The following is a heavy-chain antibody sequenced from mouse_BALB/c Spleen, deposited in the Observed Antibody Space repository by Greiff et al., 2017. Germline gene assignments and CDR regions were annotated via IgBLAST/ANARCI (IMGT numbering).Heavy chain of an antibody. V-gene: IGHV5-9-4*01. CDR2: ISSGGSYT. CDR3: ARFYYGNYWDAY. Sequence: EVHLVESGGGLVKPGGSLKLSCAASGFTFSSYAMSWVRQSPEKRLEWVAEISSGGSYTYYPDTVTGRFTISRDNAKNTLYLEMSSLRSEDTAMYYCARFYYGNYWDAYWGQGTLVTVSA. J-gene: IGHJ3*01. CDR1: GFTFSSYA. D-gene: IGHD2-1*01.